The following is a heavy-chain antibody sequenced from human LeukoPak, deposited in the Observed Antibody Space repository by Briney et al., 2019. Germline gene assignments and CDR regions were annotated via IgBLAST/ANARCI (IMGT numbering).Heavy chain of an antibody. V-gene: IGHV1-18*01. D-gene: IGHD3-10*01. CDR1: GYTFTSYG. CDR2: ISAYNGNT. J-gene: IGHJ4*02. Sequence: ASVKVSCKASGYTFTSYGISWVRQAPGQGLEWMGWISAYNGNTNYAQELQGRVTMTTDTSTSTAYMELRSLRSNDTAVYYCARFRAGVGEPYGDYWGQGTLVTVSS. CDR3: ARFRAGVGEPYGDY.